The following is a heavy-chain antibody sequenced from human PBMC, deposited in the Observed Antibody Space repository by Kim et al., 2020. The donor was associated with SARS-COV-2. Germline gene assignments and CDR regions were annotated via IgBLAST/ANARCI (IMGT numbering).Heavy chain of an antibody. CDR2: INSDGSRI. Sequence: GGSLRLSCAASGFTFSSYWMHWVRQAPGKGLVWVSRINSDGSRISYADSVKGRFTISRDNAKNTLYLQMNSLRAEDTAVYYCARGHLGELSSNDYWGQGTLRTLSS. D-gene: IGHD3-16*02. CDR3: ARGHLGELSSNDY. J-gene: IGHJ4*02. V-gene: IGHV3-74*01. CDR1: GFTFSSYW.